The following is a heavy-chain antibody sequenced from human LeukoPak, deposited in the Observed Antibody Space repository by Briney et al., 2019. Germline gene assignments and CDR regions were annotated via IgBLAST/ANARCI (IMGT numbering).Heavy chain of an antibody. Sequence: SGPALVKPTQTLTLTCSFSGFSLSTSGMCVSWIRQPPGKAPEWLARIDWDDDKYYSTSLKTRLTISKGTSKNQVVLTMTNMDPVDTATYYCARIYRYCSTTSCYVPDYWGQGTLVTVSS. D-gene: IGHD2-2*01. J-gene: IGHJ4*02. CDR2: IDWDDDK. CDR3: ARIYRYCSTTSCYVPDY. V-gene: IGHV2-70*11. CDR1: GFSLSTSGMC.